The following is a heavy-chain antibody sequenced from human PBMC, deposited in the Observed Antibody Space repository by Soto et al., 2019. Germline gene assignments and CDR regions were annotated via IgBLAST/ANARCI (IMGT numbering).Heavy chain of an antibody. Sequence: LRLSCAASGFTFGSYGLHWVRQAPGKGLQWVALISFDGSDKFYADSVKGRFTISRDNSKNILYLQMDSLRGDDTAVYYCARVSGSYHMDYWGPGTLVTVSS. CDR2: ISFDGSDK. D-gene: IGHD1-26*01. V-gene: IGHV3-30*01. J-gene: IGHJ4*02. CDR3: ARVSGSYHMDY. CDR1: GFTFGSYG.